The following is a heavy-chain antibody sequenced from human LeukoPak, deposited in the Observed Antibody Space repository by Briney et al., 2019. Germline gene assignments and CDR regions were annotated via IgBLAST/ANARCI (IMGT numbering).Heavy chain of an antibody. Sequence: PSETLSLTCTVSGYSISSGYYWGWIRQSPGKGLEWIGSIYHSGRTYYNPSLKSRLTISLDTSKNRFSLKLSSVTAADTAVYYCAILLRGYTTPSFDYWGQGTLVTVSS. CDR2: IYHSGRT. V-gene: IGHV4-38-2*02. CDR1: GYSISSGYY. J-gene: IGHJ4*02. CDR3: AILLRGYTTPSFDY. D-gene: IGHD2-15*01.